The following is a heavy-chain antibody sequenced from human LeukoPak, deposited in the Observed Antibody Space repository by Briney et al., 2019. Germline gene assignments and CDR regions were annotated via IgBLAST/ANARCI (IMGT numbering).Heavy chain of an antibody. CDR1: GGSISSGGYY. CDR3: ARERSQEYYYYYYMDV. Sequence: SQTLSLTCTVSGGSISSGGYYWSWIRQHPGKGLEWIGYIYYSGSTYYNPSLKSRVTISVDTSKNQFSLKLSSVTAADTAVYYCARERSQEYYYYYYMDVWGKGTTVTVSS. V-gene: IGHV4-31*03. J-gene: IGHJ6*03. CDR2: IYYSGST.